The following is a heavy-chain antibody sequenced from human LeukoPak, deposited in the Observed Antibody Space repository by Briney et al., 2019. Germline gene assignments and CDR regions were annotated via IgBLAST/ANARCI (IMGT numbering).Heavy chain of an antibody. J-gene: IGHJ4*02. D-gene: IGHD3-10*01. CDR1: GGSLSGYF. V-gene: IGHV4-34*01. CDR2: VSHIGST. Sequence: SETLSLTCAVYGGSLSGYFWSWIRQPPGKGLEWIGEVSHIGSTNYSPSLKSPVTISVDTSKNQFSLKLSSVTAADTAVYYCARRSGSPFDYWGQGTLVTVSS. CDR3: ARRSGSPFDY.